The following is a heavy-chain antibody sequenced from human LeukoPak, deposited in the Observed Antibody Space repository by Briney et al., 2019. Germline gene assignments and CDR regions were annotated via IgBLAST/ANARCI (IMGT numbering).Heavy chain of an antibody. V-gene: IGHV5-51*01. D-gene: IGHD2-2*02. CDR3: ARGPYAYTSSATLGSYNWFDP. Sequence: GESLEISCKGSGYSFPNYWIGWVRQMPGKGLEWMGIIYPGDSHTRYSPSFQDQVTISVDKSISTAYLQWSSLKASDTAMYYCARGPYAYTSSATLGSYNWFDPWGQGSLVTVSS. CDR2: IYPGDSHT. J-gene: IGHJ5*02. CDR1: GYSFPNYW.